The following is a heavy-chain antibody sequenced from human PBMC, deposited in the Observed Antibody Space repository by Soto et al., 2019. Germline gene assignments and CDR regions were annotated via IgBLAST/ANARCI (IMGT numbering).Heavy chain of an antibody. CDR3: TTGPAATGGQGVVVVPAAIDDALDI. D-gene: IGHD2-2*01. J-gene: IGHJ3*02. V-gene: IGHV3-15*01. CDR2: IKSKTDGGTT. CDR1: GFTFSNAW. Sequence: PGGSLRLSCAASGFTFSNAWMSWVRQAPGKGLEWVGRIKSKTDGGTTDYAAPVKGRFTISRDDSKNTLYLQMDSLKAEDTAVYYCTTGPAATGGQGVVVVPAAIDDALDIWGQGTMVTASS.